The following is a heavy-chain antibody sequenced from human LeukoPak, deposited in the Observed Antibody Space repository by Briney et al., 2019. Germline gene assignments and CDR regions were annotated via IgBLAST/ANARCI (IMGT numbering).Heavy chain of an antibody. J-gene: IGHJ3*02. CDR2: TRNKANSYTT. CDR1: GFTFSDHS. CDR3: ARATVGAYGPDAFDI. D-gene: IGHD1-26*01. V-gene: IGHV3-72*01. Sequence: PGGSLRLSCAASGFTFSDHSMDWVRQAPGKGLEWVGRTRNKANSYTTEYAPSVRGRFTISRDNAKNSLYLQMNSLRAEDTAVYYCARATVGAYGPDAFDIWGQGTMVTVSS.